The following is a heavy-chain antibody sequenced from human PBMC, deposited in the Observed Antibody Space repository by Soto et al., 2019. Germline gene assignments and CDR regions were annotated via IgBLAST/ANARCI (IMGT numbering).Heavy chain of an antibody. CDR2: ISAYNGNT. Sequence: QDQLVQSGVEVKKPGASVKVSCKASGYSFTNYGITWVRQAPGQGFEWMGWISAYNGNTNYAQKFQGRVTMTTDAYTSTAYLGLRSLRSDDTAVYYCARDRGVAPPVAGNTHYYYYMDVWGKGTTVTVSS. D-gene: IGHD6-19*01. CDR1: GYSFTNYG. J-gene: IGHJ6*03. CDR3: ARDRGVAPPVAGNTHYYYYMDV. V-gene: IGHV1-18*01.